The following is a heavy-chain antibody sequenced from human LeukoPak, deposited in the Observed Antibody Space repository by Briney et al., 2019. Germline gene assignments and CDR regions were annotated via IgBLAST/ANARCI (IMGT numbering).Heavy chain of an antibody. CDR3: ARDRSHQH. CDR2: IYTSGST. J-gene: IGHJ1*01. D-gene: IGHD3-10*01. CDR1: GGSISSYY. V-gene: IGHV4-4*07. Sequence: SETLSLTCTVSGGSISSYYWSWIRQPAGKGLEWIGRIYTSGSTNYNPSLKSRVTISVDKSKNQFSLKLSPWPAADTAVYYWARDRSHQHWGQGTLVTVSS.